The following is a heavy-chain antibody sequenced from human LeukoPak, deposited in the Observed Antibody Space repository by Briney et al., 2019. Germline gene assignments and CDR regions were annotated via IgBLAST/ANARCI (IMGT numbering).Heavy chain of an antibody. CDR1: GYTFTSYG. V-gene: IGHV1-18*01. Sequence: APVKVSCKASGYTFTSYGISWVRQAPGQGLEWMGWISAYNGNTNYAQKLQGRVTMTTDTSTSTAYMELGSLRSDDTAVYYCAREHPYYYYYMDVWGKGTTVTVSS. CDR3: AREHPYYYYYMDV. CDR2: ISAYNGNT. J-gene: IGHJ6*03.